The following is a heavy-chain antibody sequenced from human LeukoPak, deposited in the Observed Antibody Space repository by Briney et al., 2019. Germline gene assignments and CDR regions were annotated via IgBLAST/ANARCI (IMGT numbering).Heavy chain of an antibody. CDR2: IWYDGSNK. CDR1: GFTFSSYG. V-gene: IGHV3-33*08. Sequence: PGGSLRLSCAASGFTFSSYGMHWVRQAPGKGLEWVAVIWYDGSNKYYADSVKGRFTISRDNSKNTLYLQMNSLRAEDTAVYYCTRIAAAEGHYYYYGMDVWGQGTTVTVSS. J-gene: IGHJ6*02. D-gene: IGHD6-13*01. CDR3: TRIAAAEGHYYYYGMDV.